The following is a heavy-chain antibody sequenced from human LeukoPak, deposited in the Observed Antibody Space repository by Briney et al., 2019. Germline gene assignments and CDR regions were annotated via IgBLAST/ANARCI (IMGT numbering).Heavy chain of an antibody. J-gene: IGHJ2*01. CDR2: ISGSGRST. CDR3: AKPANYYDSSGYYPMSPYWYFDL. D-gene: IGHD3-22*01. V-gene: IGHV3-23*01. CDR1: GFTFSSYA. Sequence: GGSLTLSCAASGFTFSSYAMSWPRQATGQALESVSAISGSGRSTYYADSVKGRFTISRDNSKNTLYLQMNSLRAEDTAVYYCAKPANYYDSSGYYPMSPYWYFDLWGRGTLVTVSS.